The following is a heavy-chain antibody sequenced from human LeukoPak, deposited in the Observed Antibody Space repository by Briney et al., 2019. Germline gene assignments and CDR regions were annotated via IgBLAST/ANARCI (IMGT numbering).Heavy chain of an antibody. Sequence: GASVKVSCKASGYTFTSYGISWVRQAPGQGLEWMGWISAYNGNTNYAQKLQGRVTMTTDTSTSTAYMELRSLRSDDTAVYYCAYKKYYYVASSSDAFDIWGQGTMVTVSS. CDR1: GYTFTSYG. CDR3: AYKKYYYVASSSDAFDI. J-gene: IGHJ3*02. D-gene: IGHD3-10*01. CDR2: ISAYNGNT. V-gene: IGHV1-18*01.